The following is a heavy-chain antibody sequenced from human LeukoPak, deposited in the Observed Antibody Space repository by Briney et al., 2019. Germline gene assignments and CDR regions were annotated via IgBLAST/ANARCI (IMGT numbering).Heavy chain of an antibody. Sequence: PPASVKVSCKASGGTFSSYAISWVRQAPGQGLEWMGGIIPIFGTANYAQKFQGRVTITTDESTSTAYMELSSLRSEDTAVYYCARGGGNWFDPWGQGTLVTVSS. J-gene: IGHJ5*02. CDR1: GGTFSSYA. CDR2: IIPIFGTA. CDR3: ARGGGNWFDP. V-gene: IGHV1-69*05. D-gene: IGHD3-16*01.